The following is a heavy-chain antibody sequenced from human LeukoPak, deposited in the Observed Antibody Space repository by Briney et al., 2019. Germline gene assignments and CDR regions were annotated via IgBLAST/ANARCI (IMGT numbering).Heavy chain of an antibody. J-gene: IGHJ5*02. CDR1: GGSISSSSYY. CDR2: IYYSGST. V-gene: IGHV4-39*07. CDR3: ASFLWPDSSSWYDNWFDP. Sequence: TSETLSLTCTVSGGSISSSSYYWGWIRQPPGKGLEWIGSIYYSGSTYYNPSLKSRVTISVDTSKNQFSLKLSSATAADTAVYYCASFLWPDSSSWYDNWFDPWGQGTLVTVSS. D-gene: IGHD6-13*01.